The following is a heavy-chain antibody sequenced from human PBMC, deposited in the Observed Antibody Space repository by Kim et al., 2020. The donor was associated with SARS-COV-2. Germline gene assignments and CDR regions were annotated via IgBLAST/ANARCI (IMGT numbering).Heavy chain of an antibody. CDR1: GFTFSSYG. V-gene: IGHV3-33*06. CDR2: IWYDGSNK. J-gene: IGHJ4*02. D-gene: IGHD6-6*01. Sequence: GGSLRLSCAASGFTFSSYGMHWVRQAPGKGLEWVALIWYDGSNKYYADSVKGRFTISRDNSKNTLYLQMNSLRAEDTAVYYCAKDFHSYITSSSGPIYWGQGTLVTVSS. CDR3: AKDFHSYITSSSGPIY.